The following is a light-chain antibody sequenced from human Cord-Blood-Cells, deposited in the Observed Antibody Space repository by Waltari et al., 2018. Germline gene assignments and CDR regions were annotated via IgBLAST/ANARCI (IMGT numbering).Light chain of an antibody. J-gene: IGLJ3*02. V-gene: IGLV2-14*01. CDR1: SSDVGGYNY. Sequence: QSALTQPASVSGSPGQSITISCTGTSSDVGGYNYVSWYQQHPSKAPKLMIYEVSNRPSGVSNSFASSKSGNTDSLTISGLQAEDEADYYCSSYTSSSTWVFGGGTKLTVL. CDR2: EVS. CDR3: SSYTSSSTWV.